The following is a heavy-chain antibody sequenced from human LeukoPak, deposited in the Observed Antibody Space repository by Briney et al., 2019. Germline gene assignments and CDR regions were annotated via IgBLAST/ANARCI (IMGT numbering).Heavy chain of an antibody. J-gene: IGHJ6*02. D-gene: IGHD5-12*01. CDR3: ARVGTWLRNHYHYYYGMDV. Sequence: SETLSLTCTVSGGSISSGDNYWSWIRQPPGKGLEWIGYIYYSGSTYYNPSLKSRVTISVDTSKNQFSLKLSSVTAADTAVYYCARVGTWLRNHYHYYYGMDVWGQGTTVTVSS. CDR2: IYYSGST. CDR1: GGSISSGDNY. V-gene: IGHV4-30-4*08.